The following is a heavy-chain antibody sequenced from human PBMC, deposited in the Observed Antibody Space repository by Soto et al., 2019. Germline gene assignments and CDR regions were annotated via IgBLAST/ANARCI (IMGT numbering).Heavy chain of an antibody. CDR2: IRSQPYGGTT. Sequence: GGSLRLSCSGSGLPFGNFLISWFRQAPGKRLEWVGFIRSQPYGGTTEYAASVRGRFTISRDDSKGIAYLQMNSLKTEDSGVYYCIGSFPFWGQGTLVTVSS. CDR3: IGSFPF. D-gene: IGHD3-10*01. V-gene: IGHV3-49*03. CDR1: GLPFGNFL. J-gene: IGHJ4*02.